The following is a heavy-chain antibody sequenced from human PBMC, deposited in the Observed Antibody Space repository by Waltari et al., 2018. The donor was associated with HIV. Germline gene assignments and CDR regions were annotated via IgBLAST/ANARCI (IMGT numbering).Heavy chain of an antibody. CDR2: MNPNSGNT. D-gene: IGHD2-2*01. CDR3: AIPHYADRSYYYYYGMDV. J-gene: IGHJ6*02. CDR1: GYPFNSYE. Sequence: QVQLVQSGAEVKKPGASVKVSCKASGYPFNSYEINWVRQATGQRLEWMGWMNPNSGNTGYAQKFQGRVTMTRNTSISTAYMELSSLRSEDTAVYYCAIPHYADRSYYYYYGMDVWGQGTTVTVSS. V-gene: IGHV1-8*01.